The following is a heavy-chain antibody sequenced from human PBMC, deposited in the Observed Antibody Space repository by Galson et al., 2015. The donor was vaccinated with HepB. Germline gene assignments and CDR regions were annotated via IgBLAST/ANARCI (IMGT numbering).Heavy chain of an antibody. CDR3: ARAILSLRIAVAGPVYGMDV. J-gene: IGHJ6*02. D-gene: IGHD6-19*01. V-gene: IGHV3-66*01. CDR2: IYSGGST. Sequence: SLRLSCAASGFTVSSNYMRWVRQAPGKGLEWVSVIYSGGSTYYADSVKGRFTISRDNSKTTLYLQMNSLRAEDTAVYYCARAILSLRIAVAGPVYGMDVWGQGTTVTVSS. CDR1: GFTVSSNY.